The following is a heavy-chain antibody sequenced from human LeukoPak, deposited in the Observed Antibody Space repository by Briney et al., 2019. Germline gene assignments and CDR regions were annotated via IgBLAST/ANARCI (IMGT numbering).Heavy chain of an antibody. Sequence: PGGSLRLSCAASGFTFSNSAMSWVRQAPGKGLEWVSMISGSGGSTYYADSVKGRFTISRDNSKNTLYLQLNSLRAEDTARYYCVVASSGPNSPLDYWGRGTLVTVSS. CDR3: VVASSGPNSPLDY. D-gene: IGHD2-15*01. CDR2: ISGSGGST. J-gene: IGHJ4*02. CDR1: GFTFSNSA. V-gene: IGHV3-23*01.